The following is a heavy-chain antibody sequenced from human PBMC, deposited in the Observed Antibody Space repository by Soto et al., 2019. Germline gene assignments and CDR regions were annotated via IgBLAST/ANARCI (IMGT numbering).Heavy chain of an antibody. D-gene: IGHD3-16*01. CDR1: GGSINSSRYY. CDR3: ARPVGFGDPSYFDP. J-gene: IGHJ5*02. CDR2: VYYRGNT. V-gene: IGHV4-39*01. Sequence: QLQLQESGPGLVKPSETLSLTCTVSGGSINSSRYYWGWIRQSPGKGLEWSASVYYRGNTYDNPSLTSRVSISVDMSKTQCSLKLSSVTAADTALSYCARPVGFGDPSYFDPWGQGTLVIVSS.